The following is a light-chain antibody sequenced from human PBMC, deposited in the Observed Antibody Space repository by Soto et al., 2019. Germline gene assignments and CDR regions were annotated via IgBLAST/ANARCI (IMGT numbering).Light chain of an antibody. CDR1: SSDVGGYNY. V-gene: IGLV2-14*01. Sequence: QSALTQPPSASGSPGQSVTISCTGTSSDVGGYNYVSWYQHHPGKAPKLMIYEVSNRPSGVSNRFSGSKSGNTASLTISGLQAEDEADYYCSSYTSSSTLDVFGTGTQLTVL. CDR3: SSYTSSSTLDV. J-gene: IGLJ1*01. CDR2: EVS.